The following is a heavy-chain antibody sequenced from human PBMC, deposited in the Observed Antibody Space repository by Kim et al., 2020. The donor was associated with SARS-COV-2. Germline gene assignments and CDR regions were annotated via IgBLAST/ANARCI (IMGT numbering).Heavy chain of an antibody. V-gene: IGHV3-33*01. CDR1: GFTFSSYG. D-gene: IGHD3-3*01. J-gene: IGHJ6*02. Sequence: GGSLRLSCAASGFTFSSYGMHWVRQAPGKGLEWVAVIWYDGSNKYYADSVKGRFTISRDNSKNTLYLQMNSLRAEDTAVYYCARDLAVRFLEWPTGMVIESQYGMDVWGQGTTVTVSS. CDR3: ARDLAVRFLEWPTGMVIESQYGMDV. CDR2: IWYDGSNK.